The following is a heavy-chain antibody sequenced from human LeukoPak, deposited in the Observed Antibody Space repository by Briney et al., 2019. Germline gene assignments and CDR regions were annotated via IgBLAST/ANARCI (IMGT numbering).Heavy chain of an antibody. D-gene: IGHD4-23*01. CDR3: VRAGDYVLYGGVTM. Sequence: SQTLSLTCVISGDSVSSNSASWNWIRQSPSRGLEWLGRTYYRSKWYNDYAESVKGRITINPDTTKNQFSLQLNSVTPEDTAVYFCVRAGDYVLYGGVTMWGRGTMVTVSS. V-gene: IGHV6-1*01. CDR1: GDSVSSNSAS. J-gene: IGHJ3*02. CDR2: TYYRSKWYN.